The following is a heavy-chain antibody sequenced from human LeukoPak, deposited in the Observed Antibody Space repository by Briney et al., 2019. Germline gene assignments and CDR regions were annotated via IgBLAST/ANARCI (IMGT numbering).Heavy chain of an antibody. CDR2: IIPILGIA. D-gene: IGHD1-1*01. V-gene: IGHV1-69*04. Sequence: SVKVSCKASGGTFSSYAISWVRQAPGQGLEWMGRIIPILGIANYAQKFQGRVTITADKSTSTAYMELSSLRPEDTAVYYCAKGGSNNWSFDNWGQGTLVTVSS. J-gene: IGHJ4*02. CDR3: AKGGSNNWSFDN. CDR1: GGTFSSYA.